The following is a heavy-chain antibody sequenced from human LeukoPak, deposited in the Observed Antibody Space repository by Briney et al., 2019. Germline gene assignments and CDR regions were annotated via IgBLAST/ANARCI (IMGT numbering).Heavy chain of an antibody. D-gene: IGHD6-13*01. V-gene: IGHV3-53*01. CDR1: GFTFSSNY. J-gene: IGHJ4*02. Sequence: PGGSLRLSCAASGFTFSSNYMSWVRQAPGRGLEWGSVIYSGGTTYYADSVKGRFTISRDNSKSTLYLQMSSLRAEDTAVYFCARVYSSSWYKVFDYWGQGTLVTVSS. CDR2: IYSGGTT. CDR3: ARVYSSSWYKVFDY.